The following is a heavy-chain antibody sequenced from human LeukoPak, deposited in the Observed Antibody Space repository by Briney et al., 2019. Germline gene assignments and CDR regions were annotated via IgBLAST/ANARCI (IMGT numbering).Heavy chain of an antibody. CDR1: GYTFTSYA. V-gene: IGHV7-4-1*02. CDR3: ARDVGIYDSSGYFH. CDR2: INTNTGNP. D-gene: IGHD3-22*01. J-gene: IGHJ4*02. Sequence: ASVKVSCKASGYTFTSYAMNWVRQAPGQGLEWVGWINTNTGNPTYAQGFTGRFVFSLDTSVSTAYLQISSLKAEDTAVYYCARDVGIYDSSGYFHWGQGTLVTVSS.